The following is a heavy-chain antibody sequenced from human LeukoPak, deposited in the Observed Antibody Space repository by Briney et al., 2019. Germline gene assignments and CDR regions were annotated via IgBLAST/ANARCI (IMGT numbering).Heavy chain of an antibody. CDR1: GGSFSGYY. D-gene: IGHD3-10*01. Sequence: SETLSLTCAVYGGSFSGYYWSWIRQPPGKGLEWIGEINHSGSTNYNPSLKSRVTISVDTSKNQFSLKLSSVTAADTAVYYCARGVNYGSGSYPLDYWGQGTLVTVSS. CDR2: INHSGST. CDR3: ARGVNYGSGSYPLDY. V-gene: IGHV4-34*01. J-gene: IGHJ4*02.